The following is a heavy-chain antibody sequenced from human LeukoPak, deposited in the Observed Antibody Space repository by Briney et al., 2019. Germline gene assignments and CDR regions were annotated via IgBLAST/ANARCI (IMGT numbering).Heavy chain of an antibody. CDR3: ARDLGSGYDYFDY. CDR2: INPNSGGT. CDR1: GYTFTGYY. D-gene: IGHD5-12*01. Sequence: GASVKVSCKASGYTFTGYYMHWVRQAPGQGLEWMGWINPNSGGTNYAQKFQGRVTMTRDTSISTAYMELSRLRSDDTAVYYCARDLGSGYDYFDYWGQGTLVTVPS. J-gene: IGHJ4*02. V-gene: IGHV1-2*02.